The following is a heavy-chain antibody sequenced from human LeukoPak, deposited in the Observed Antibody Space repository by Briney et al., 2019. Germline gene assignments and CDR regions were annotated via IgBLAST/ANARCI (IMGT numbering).Heavy chain of an antibody. Sequence: GASVKVSCKASGYTFTSYDINWVRQATGQGLEWMGLMNPNSGNTGYAQKFQGRVTMTRNTSISTAYMELSSLRSEDTAVYYCARGLPDFWSGYYTGDDYWGQGTLVTVSS. V-gene: IGHV1-8*01. CDR2: MNPNSGNT. CDR3: ARGLPDFWSGYYTGDDY. CDR1: GYTFTSYD. D-gene: IGHD3-3*01. J-gene: IGHJ4*02.